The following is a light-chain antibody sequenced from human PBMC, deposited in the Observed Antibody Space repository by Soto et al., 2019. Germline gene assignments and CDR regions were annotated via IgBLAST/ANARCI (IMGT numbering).Light chain of an antibody. CDR2: DVS. CDR1: GNDVGGYNY. CDR3: SAFTSGTTRV. Sequence: SALTQPASVSGSPGQSITISCTGTGNDVGGYNYVSWYQQHPGKAPKLMIYDVSNRPSGVSNRFSGSKSGNTASLTISGLQAEDEADYYCSAFTSGTTRVFGAGTKVTV. J-gene: IGLJ1*01. V-gene: IGLV2-14*01.